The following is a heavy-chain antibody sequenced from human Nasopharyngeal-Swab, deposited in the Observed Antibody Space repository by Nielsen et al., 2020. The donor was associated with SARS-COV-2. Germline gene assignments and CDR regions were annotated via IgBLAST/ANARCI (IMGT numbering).Heavy chain of an antibody. CDR3: ARDLKGNYADSGDY. CDR2: ISYDGSNK. J-gene: IGHJ4*02. Sequence: GGSLRLSCAASGFTFSSYAMHWVRQAPGKGLEWAAFISYDGSNKYYADSVKGRFTISRDNSKNTLYLQMNSLRAEDTAVYYCARDLKGNYADSGDYWGQGTLVTVPQ. V-gene: IGHV3-30-3*01. CDR1: GFTFSSYA. D-gene: IGHD4-11*01.